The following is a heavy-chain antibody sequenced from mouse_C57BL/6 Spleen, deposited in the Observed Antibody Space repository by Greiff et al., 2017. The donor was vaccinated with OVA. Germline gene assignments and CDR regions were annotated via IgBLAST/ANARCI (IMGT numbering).Heavy chain of an antibody. CDR3: ARSTTGYWYFDV. CDR2: IDPSDSYT. D-gene: IGHD1-1*01. Sequence: QVQLQQPGAELVKPGASVKLSCKASGYTFTSYWMQWVKQRPGQGLEWIGEIDPSDSYTHYNQKFKGKATLTVDTSSSTAYMQLSSLTSEDSAVYYCARSTTGYWYFDVWGTGTTVTVSS. V-gene: IGHV1-50*01. CDR1: GYTFTSYW. J-gene: IGHJ1*03.